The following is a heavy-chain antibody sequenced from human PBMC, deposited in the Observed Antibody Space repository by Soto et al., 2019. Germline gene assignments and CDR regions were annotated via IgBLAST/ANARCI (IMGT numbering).Heavy chain of an antibody. D-gene: IGHD5-18*01. Sequence: ASVKVSCKASGGTFSSYAISWVRQAPGQGLEWMGGIIPIFGTANYAQKFQGRVTITADESTSTAYMELSSLRSEDTAVYYCARVKRFGYSYGQITEASYFDYWGQGTLVTVSS. J-gene: IGHJ4*02. CDR1: GGTFSSYA. CDR3: ARVKRFGYSYGQITEASYFDY. CDR2: IIPIFGTA. V-gene: IGHV1-69*13.